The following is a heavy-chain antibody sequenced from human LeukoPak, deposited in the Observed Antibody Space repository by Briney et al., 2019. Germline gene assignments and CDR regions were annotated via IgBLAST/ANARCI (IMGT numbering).Heavy chain of an antibody. CDR3: ASGYCSGGSCYCIDY. Sequence: PSETLSLTCTVSGGSISSGGYDWSWIRQHPGKGLEWIGYIYYSGSTYYNPSLKRRVTISVDTSKNQSSLKLSSVTAADTAVYYCASGYCSGGSCYCIDYWGQGTLVTVSS. CDR2: IYYSGST. J-gene: IGHJ4*02. V-gene: IGHV4-31*03. D-gene: IGHD2-15*01. CDR1: GGSISSGGYD.